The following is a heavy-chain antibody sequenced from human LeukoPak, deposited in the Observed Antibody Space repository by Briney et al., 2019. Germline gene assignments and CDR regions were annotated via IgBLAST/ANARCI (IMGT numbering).Heavy chain of an antibody. J-gene: IGHJ5*02. D-gene: IGHD3-10*01. Sequence: AETLSLTCTVSGGSISSYYWSWIRQLPGKGLEWIGYIYYSGSTNYNPSLKSRVTISVDTSKNQFSLKLSSVTAADTAVYYCARDSGTTGEVKFDPWGHGILVTVSS. CDR1: GGSISSYY. CDR3: ARDSGTTGEVKFDP. CDR2: IYYSGST. V-gene: IGHV4-59*01.